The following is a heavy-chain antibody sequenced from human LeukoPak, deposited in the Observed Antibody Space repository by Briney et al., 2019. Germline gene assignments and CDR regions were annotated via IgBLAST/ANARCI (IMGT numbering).Heavy chain of an antibody. CDR3: AKCEKASHCFFDY. Sequence: GGSLGLSCAASGFTFSSYAMSWVRQAPGKGLEWVSAISGSGGSTYYADSVKGRFTISRDNSKNTLYLQMNSLRAEDTAVYYCAKCEKASHCFFDYWGQGTLVTVSS. D-gene: IGHD2-21*02. J-gene: IGHJ4*02. CDR2: ISGSGGST. V-gene: IGHV3-23*01. CDR1: GFTFSSYA.